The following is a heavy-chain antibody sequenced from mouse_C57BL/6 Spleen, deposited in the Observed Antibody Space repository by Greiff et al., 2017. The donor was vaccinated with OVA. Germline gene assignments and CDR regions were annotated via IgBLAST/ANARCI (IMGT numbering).Heavy chain of an antibody. Sequence: QVQLQQSGAELVRPGTSVKVSCKASGYAFTNYLIEWVKQRPGQGLEWIGVINPGSGGTNYNEKFKGKATLTADKSSSTAYMQLSSLTSEDSAVYFCARGYEYDRYFDVWGTGTTVTVSS. CDR2: INPGSGGT. J-gene: IGHJ1*03. CDR1: GYAFTNYL. CDR3: ARGYEYDRYFDV. V-gene: IGHV1-54*01. D-gene: IGHD2-4*01.